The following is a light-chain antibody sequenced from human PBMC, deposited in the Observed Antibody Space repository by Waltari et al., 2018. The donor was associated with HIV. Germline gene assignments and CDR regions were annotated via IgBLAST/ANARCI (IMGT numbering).Light chain of an antibody. CDR2: GAS. CDR1: QGISSY. Sequence: DIQLTQSPPSLSASVGDRVTITCRASQGISSYLAWYRQKPGKVPELLIYGASTLQSGVPSRFSGSGSGTDFTLTISSLQPEDVATYFCQKYNSAPRTFGKGTKVEIK. CDR3: QKYNSAPRT. J-gene: IGKJ1*01. V-gene: IGKV1-27*01.